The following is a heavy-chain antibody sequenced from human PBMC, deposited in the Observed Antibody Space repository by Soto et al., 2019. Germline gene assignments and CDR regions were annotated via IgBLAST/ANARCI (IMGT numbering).Heavy chain of an antibody. V-gene: IGHV1-3*01. J-gene: IGHJ4*02. CDR2: INAGNGNT. D-gene: IGHD3-16*02. CDR3: TRSAVRPSGGLIGPSHY. CDR1: GYSFTTYA. Sequence: QVQLVQSGAEGKKPGASVKVSCKASGYSFTTYAMHWVRQAPGQRLEWMGWINAGNGNTKYSQKLQGRVTITRDTSARTAYMELSSLRSEDTAVYYCTRSAVRPSGGLIGPSHYWGQGTLVTVSS.